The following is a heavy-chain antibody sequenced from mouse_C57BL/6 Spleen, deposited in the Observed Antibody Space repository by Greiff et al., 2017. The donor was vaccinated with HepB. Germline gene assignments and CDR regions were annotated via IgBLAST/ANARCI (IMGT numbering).Heavy chain of an antibody. J-gene: IGHJ2*01. Sequence: EVKLVESGGGLVQPGGSLSLSCAASGFTFTDYSMSWVRQPPGKALEWLGFIRNKANGYTTEYSASVKGRFTIDRDNSQSILYLQMKALSAEDSATYYCSRYRDYDVEYYFDYWGQGTTLTVSS. V-gene: IGHV7-3*01. D-gene: IGHD2-4*01. CDR3: SRYRDYDVEYYFDY. CDR1: GFTFTDYS. CDR2: IRNKANGYTT.